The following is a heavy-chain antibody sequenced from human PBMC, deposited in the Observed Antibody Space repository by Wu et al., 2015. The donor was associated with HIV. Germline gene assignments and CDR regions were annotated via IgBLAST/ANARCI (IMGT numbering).Heavy chain of an antibody. CDR2: HPNFWVQ. J-gene: IGHJ3*02. CDR1: GGTFKTYA. Sequence: QVQLVQSGAEVKKPGSSVKVSCKASGGTFKTYAITWVRQAPGRGLEWMGGDHPNFWVQQTNAHKFKGRVSITTDESTRTAYMELSSLRSEDTAVYYCARGGGSGVDDALLYLGP. D-gene: IGHD3-16*01. CDR3: ARGGGSGVDDALLY. V-gene: IGHV1-69*05.